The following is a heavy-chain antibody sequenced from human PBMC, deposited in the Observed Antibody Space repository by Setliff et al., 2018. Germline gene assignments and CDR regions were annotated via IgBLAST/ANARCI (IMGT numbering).Heavy chain of an antibody. CDR1: GFSLSTSGVG. Sequence: GSGPTLVNPTQTLTLTCTFSGFSLSTSGVGVGWIRQPPGKALEWLALIYWDDDKRYSPSLKSRLTITKDTSKNQVVLTMTNMDPVDTATYYCARCITIFGVVIPNALDYWGQGTLVTVSS. V-gene: IGHV2-5*02. J-gene: IGHJ4*02. CDR2: IYWDDDK. CDR3: ARCITIFGVVIPNALDY. D-gene: IGHD3-3*01.